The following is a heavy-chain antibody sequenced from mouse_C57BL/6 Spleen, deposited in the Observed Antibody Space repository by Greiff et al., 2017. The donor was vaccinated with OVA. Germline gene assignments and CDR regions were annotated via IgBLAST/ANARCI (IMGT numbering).Heavy chain of an antibody. D-gene: IGHD1-1*01. CDR1: GYAFSSSW. CDR2: IYPGDGDT. CDR3: ARWTTVVAEGNFDY. Sequence: QVQLQQSGPELVKPGASVKISCKASGYAFSSSWMNWVKQRPGKGLEWIGRIYPGDGDTNYNGKFKGKATLTADKSSSTAYMQLSSLTSEDSAVYFCARWTTVVAEGNFDYWGQGTTLTVSS. V-gene: IGHV1-82*01. J-gene: IGHJ2*01.